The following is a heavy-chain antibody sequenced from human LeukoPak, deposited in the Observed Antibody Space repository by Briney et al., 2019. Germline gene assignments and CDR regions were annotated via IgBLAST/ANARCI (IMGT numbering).Heavy chain of an antibody. V-gene: IGHV1-18*01. CDR3: ARDFTPHSGYVPSDY. D-gene: IGHD5-12*01. Sequence: ASVKVSCKASGYTFTSYGISWVRQAPGQGLEWMGWISAYNGNTNYAQKLQGRVTMTTDTSTSTAYMELRSLRSDDTAVYYCARDFTPHSGYVPSDYWGQGTLVTVSS. CDR2: ISAYNGNT. CDR1: GYTFTSYG. J-gene: IGHJ4*02.